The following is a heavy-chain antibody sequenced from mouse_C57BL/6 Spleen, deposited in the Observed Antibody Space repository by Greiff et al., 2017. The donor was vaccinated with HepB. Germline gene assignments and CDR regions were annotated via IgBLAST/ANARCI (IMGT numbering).Heavy chain of an antibody. J-gene: IGHJ3*01. Sequence: QVQLQQPGAELVMPGASVKLSCKASGYTFTNYWMHWVKQSPGQGLEWIGEIDPSDSYTNYNQKFKGKSTLTVDKSSSTAYMQLSSLTSEDSAVYYCARSGGLRAWFAYWGQGTLVTVSA. D-gene: IGHD2-4*01. CDR3: ARSGGLRAWFAY. CDR1: GYTFTNYW. CDR2: IDPSDSYT. V-gene: IGHV1-69*01.